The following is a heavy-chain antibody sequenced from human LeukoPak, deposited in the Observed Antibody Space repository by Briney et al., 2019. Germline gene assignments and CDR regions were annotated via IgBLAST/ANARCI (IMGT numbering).Heavy chain of an antibody. V-gene: IGHV3-48*01. CDR2: ISSSSSTI. CDR1: GFTFSSYE. CDR3: ARDALELRWGRSDY. D-gene: IGHD1-7*01. J-gene: IGHJ4*02. Sequence: GGXLRLSCAASGFTFSSYEMNWVRQAPGKGLEWLSHISSSSSTIYYADSVKGRFTISRDNAKNSLYLQMNSLRAEDTAVYYCARDALELRWGRSDYWGQGTLVTVSS.